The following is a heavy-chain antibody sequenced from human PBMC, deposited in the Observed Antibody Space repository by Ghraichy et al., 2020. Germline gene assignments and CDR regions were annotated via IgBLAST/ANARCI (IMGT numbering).Heavy chain of an antibody. CDR3: ARGPRPSILWSPRGHYFDY. CDR1: GGSISSSSYY. Sequence: SETLSLTCTVSGGSISSSSYYWGWIRQPPGKGLEWIGSIYYSGSTYYNPSLKSRVTISVDTSKNQFSLKLSSVTAADTAVYYCARGPRPSILWSPRGHYFDYWGQGTLVTVSS. CDR2: IYYSGST. V-gene: IGHV4-39*01. J-gene: IGHJ4*02. D-gene: IGHD2-21*01.